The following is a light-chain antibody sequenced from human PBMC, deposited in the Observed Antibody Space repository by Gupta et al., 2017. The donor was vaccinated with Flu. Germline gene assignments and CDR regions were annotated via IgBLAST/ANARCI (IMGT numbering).Light chain of an antibody. CDR1: QSSVASN. Sequence: EIVMTQSPATLSVSPGEGATLSCRASQSSVASNLAWYQQKPGRSPRLLIYHASTRATGIPARFSGSGYGKDFTLTISSRQSEDFGVYYCQQYNDWPRITFGQGTRLEIK. CDR2: HAS. V-gene: IGKV3-15*01. J-gene: IGKJ5*01. CDR3: QQYNDWPRIT.